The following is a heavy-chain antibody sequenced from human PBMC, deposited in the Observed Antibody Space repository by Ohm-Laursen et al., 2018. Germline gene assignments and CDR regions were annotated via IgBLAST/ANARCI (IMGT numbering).Heavy chain of an antibody. CDR1: GASISSNDYF. CDR3: ARLRLRDGYNRDWLDP. CDR2: IYYGGNT. Sequence: TLPLTCAVSGASISSNDYFWGWIRQPPGKGLEWIGRIYYGGNTYNNPSLNGPVTISGATPNTQSSLRRSSVTAADTAVYYCARLRLRDGYNRDWLDPWGHGTLVTVSS. J-gene: IGHJ5*02. D-gene: IGHD5-24*01. V-gene: IGHV4-39*01.